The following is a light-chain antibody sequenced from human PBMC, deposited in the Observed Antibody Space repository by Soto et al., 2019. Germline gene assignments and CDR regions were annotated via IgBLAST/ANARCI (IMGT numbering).Light chain of an antibody. Sequence: DIQMTQSPSSLSASVGDRVTIACRSSHTINIYLNWYQQKPGQAPKLLIHTASTVHSGVPSRFSGSGSGTDFTLTINNLQPEDLATYYCQQSYSSVRTFGQGTKVEL. CDR1: HTINIY. J-gene: IGKJ1*01. V-gene: IGKV1-39*01. CDR3: QQSYSSVRT. CDR2: TAS.